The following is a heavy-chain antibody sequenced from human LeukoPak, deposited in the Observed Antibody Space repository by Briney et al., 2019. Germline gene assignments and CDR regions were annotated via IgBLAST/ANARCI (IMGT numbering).Heavy chain of an antibody. D-gene: IGHD3-10*01. Sequence: GGSLGLSCAASGFTFSSYSMNWVRQAPGKGLEWVANIKPDGSQKYFVDSVRGRFTISRDNAKNSVYLQMTSLRAEDTALYYCVRDGMGGIKAFDMWGQGTVVTVSS. CDR1: GFTFSSYS. V-gene: IGHV3-7*05. J-gene: IGHJ3*02. CDR2: IKPDGSQK. CDR3: VRDGMGGIKAFDM.